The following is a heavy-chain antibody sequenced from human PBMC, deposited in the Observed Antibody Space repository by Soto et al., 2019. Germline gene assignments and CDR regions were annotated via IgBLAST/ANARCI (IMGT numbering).Heavy chain of an antibody. Sequence: SETLSLTCAVYGGSFSGYYWSWIRQPPGKGLEWIGEINHGGSTNYNPSLKSRVTISVDTSKNQFSLKLSSVTAADTAVYYCARGSSRGYSYGKTPGYWGQGTLVTVSS. V-gene: IGHV4-34*01. CDR3: ARGSSRGYSYGKTPGY. J-gene: IGHJ4*02. D-gene: IGHD5-18*01. CDR2: INHGGST. CDR1: GGSFSGYY.